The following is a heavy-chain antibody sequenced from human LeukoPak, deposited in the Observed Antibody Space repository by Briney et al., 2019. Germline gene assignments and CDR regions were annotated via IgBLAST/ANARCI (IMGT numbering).Heavy chain of an antibody. J-gene: IGHJ4*02. D-gene: IGHD3-22*01. Sequence: PSETLSLTCAVYGGSFSGYYWSWIRQPPGKGLEWIGEIDHSGSTNYNPSLKSRVTMSVDTSKNQFSLKLSSVTAADTAVYYCARERMDYYDSSGYLDYWGQGTLVTVSS. CDR1: GGSFSGYY. CDR3: ARERMDYYDSSGYLDY. V-gene: IGHV4-34*01. CDR2: IDHSGST.